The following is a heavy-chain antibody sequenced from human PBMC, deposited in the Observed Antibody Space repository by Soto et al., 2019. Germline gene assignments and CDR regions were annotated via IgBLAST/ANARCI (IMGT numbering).Heavy chain of an antibody. CDR2: IYYGGST. V-gene: IGHV4-39*01. CDR3: SKTDYYYYGMDA. Sequence: SETLSLTCTVSGDSVSSSNYYWGWIRQPPGKGLEWIGSIYYGGSTFYNPSLKSRVTISVDTSKNQFSLRLSSVTAADTAVYYCSKTDYYYYGMDAWGQGTTVTVSS. J-gene: IGHJ6*02. CDR1: GDSVSSSNYY.